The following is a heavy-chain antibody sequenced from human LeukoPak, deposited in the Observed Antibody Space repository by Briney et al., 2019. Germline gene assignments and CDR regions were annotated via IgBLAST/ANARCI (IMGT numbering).Heavy chain of an antibody. J-gene: IGHJ5*02. V-gene: IGHV3-74*01. CDR3: ARDAPQVPAAGVLAS. Sequence: GGSLRLSCAASGFTFSSYWMHWVRQAPGKGLVWVSRINSDGSSTNDADSVKGRFTISRDNAKNTLYLQMNGLRTEDTAMYYCARDAPQVPAAGVLASWGQGTLVTVSS. CDR1: GFTFSSYW. CDR2: INSDGSST. D-gene: IGHD6-13*01.